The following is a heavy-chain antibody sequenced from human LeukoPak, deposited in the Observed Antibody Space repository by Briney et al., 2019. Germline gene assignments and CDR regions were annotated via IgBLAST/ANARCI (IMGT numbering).Heavy chain of an antibody. CDR2: ISGSGGST. J-gene: IGHJ4*02. Sequence: GGSLRLSCAASGFTFSSYAMHWVRQAPGKGLEWVSGISGSGGSTYDADSVKGRFTVSRDNSKSTLYLQLNSLRVEDTDVYYCAKSMAGYPLWGQGTLVTVSS. CDR1: GFTFSSYA. CDR3: AKSMAGYPL. D-gene: IGHD3-9*01. V-gene: IGHV3-23*01.